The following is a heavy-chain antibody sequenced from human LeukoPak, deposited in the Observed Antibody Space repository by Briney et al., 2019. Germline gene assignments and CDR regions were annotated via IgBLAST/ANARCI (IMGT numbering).Heavy chain of an antibody. CDR3: ARGGSGYSSGWYEDYGMDV. V-gene: IGHV1-2*02. CDR1: GYTFVGYY. J-gene: IGHJ6*02. D-gene: IGHD6-19*01. CDR2: INPNSGGT. Sequence: ASVKVSFKASGYTFVGYYMHWVRQAPGQGLEWMGWINPNSGGTNYAQKFQGRVTMTRDTSISTAYMELSRLRSDDTAVYYCARGGSGYSSGWYEDYGMDVWGQGTTVTVSS.